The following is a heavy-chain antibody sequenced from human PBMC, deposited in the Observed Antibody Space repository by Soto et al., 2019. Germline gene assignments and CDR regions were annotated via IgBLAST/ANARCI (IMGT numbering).Heavy chain of an antibody. Sequence: SETLSLTCAVYGGSFSGYYWSWIRQPPGKGLEWIGEINHSGSTNYNPSLKSRVTISVDTSKNQFSLKLSSVTAADTAVYYCARGVTYYDFWSGYPPSVGMDVWGQGTTVTVSS. V-gene: IGHV4-34*01. CDR3: ARGVTYYDFWSGYPPSVGMDV. CDR2: INHSGST. CDR1: GGSFSGYY. D-gene: IGHD3-3*01. J-gene: IGHJ6*02.